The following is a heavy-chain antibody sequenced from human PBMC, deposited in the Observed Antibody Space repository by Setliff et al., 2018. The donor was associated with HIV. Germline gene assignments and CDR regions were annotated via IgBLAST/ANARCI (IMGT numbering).Heavy chain of an antibody. V-gene: IGHV1-18*04. CDR2: VSAYNGHT. CDR3: ARDLFRWAAAGPNYFDS. CDR1: GYTFTTYS. J-gene: IGHJ4*02. Sequence: ASVKVSCKASGYTFTTYSITWVRQAPGQGLEWMGWVSAYNGHTDFAQKFQGRITLTTDTSSNTAYMELRSLRSDDTAIYYCARDLFRWAAAGPNYFDSWGQGTLVTVSS. D-gene: IGHD6-13*01.